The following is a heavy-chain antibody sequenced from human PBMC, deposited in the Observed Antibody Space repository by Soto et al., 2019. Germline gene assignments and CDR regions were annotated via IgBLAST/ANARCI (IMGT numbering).Heavy chain of an antibody. CDR2: IYYSGST. CDR3: ASVYYDSSVGDAFAI. Sequence: QVQLQESGPGLVKPSETLSLTCTVSGGSISSYYWSWIRQPPGKGLEWIGYIYYSGSTNYNPSLKSRVTISVDTSKNQFSLKLSSVTAADTAVYYCASVYYDSSVGDAFAIWGQGTMVTVSS. D-gene: IGHD3-22*01. J-gene: IGHJ3*02. CDR1: GGSISSYY. V-gene: IGHV4-59*01.